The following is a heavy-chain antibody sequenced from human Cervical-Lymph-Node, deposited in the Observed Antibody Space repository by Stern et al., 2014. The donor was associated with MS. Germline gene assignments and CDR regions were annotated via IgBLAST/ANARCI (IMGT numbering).Heavy chain of an antibody. CDR3: ARDGYCSGGSCYSYFDS. D-gene: IGHD2-15*01. CDR1: GFTFSSYG. CDR2: IWYDGSHK. Sequence: VQLLESGGGVVQPGRSLRLSCAASGFTFSSYGMYWVRQAPGKGLEWGAVIWYDGSHKFCADSVKGRFTISRDNSKNTLYLQMNSLRAEDTAVYYCARDGYCSGGSCYSYFDSWGQGTLVTVSS. J-gene: IGHJ4*02. V-gene: IGHV3-33*01.